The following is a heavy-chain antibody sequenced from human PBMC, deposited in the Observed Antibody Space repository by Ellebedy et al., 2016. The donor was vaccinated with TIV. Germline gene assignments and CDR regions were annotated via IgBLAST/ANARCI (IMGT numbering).Heavy chain of an antibody. Sequence: GESLKISCAASGFTFSSYAMSWVRQAPGKGLEWVSAISGSGGSTYYADSVKGRFTISRDNSKNTLYLQMNSLRADDTAVYYCARADYGGNYNWFDPWGQGTLVTVSS. D-gene: IGHD4-23*01. J-gene: IGHJ5*02. CDR3: ARADYGGNYNWFDP. V-gene: IGHV3-23*01. CDR1: GFTFSSYA. CDR2: ISGSGGST.